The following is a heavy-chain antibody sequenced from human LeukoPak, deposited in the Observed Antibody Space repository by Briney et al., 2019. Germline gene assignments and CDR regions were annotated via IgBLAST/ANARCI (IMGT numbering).Heavy chain of an antibody. J-gene: IGHJ4*02. D-gene: IGHD7-27*01. V-gene: IGHV3-23*01. CDR3: ARERTGDTAWFDY. CDR2: ISGSGGST. CDR1: GFTFSSYA. Sequence: GGSLRLSCAASGFTFSSYAMSWVRQAPGKGLEWVSAISGSGGSTYYADSVKGRFTISRDNSKNALYLQMNSLRAEDTAVYYCARERTGDTAWFDYWGQGTLVTVSS.